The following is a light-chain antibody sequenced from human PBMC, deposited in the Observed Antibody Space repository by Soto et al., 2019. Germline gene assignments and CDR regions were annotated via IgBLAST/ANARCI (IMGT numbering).Light chain of an antibody. CDR2: AAS. Sequence: DIQMTQSPSSVSASVGDRVTITCRASQGIGSWLAWYQQKPGKAPKLLIYAASRLQSGVPSRFSGRGSGTYLTLTISSLQPEDSATYYCQQANSFPITFGQGTRLEIK. V-gene: IGKV1-12*01. CDR3: QQANSFPIT. J-gene: IGKJ5*01. CDR1: QGIGSW.